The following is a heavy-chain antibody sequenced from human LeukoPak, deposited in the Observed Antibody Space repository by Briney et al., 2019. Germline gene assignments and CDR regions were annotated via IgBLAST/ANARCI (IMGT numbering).Heavy chain of an antibody. CDR1: GFTFSSYA. CDR2: ISYDGSNK. J-gene: IGHJ4*02. V-gene: IGHV3-30-3*01. Sequence: PGGSLRLSCAASGFTFSSYAMHWVRQAPGKGLEWVAVISYDGSNKYHADSVKGRFTISRDNSKNTLYLQMNSLRAEDTAVYYCARSGYGGNSEYYWGQGTLVTVSS. CDR3: ARSGYGGNSEYY. D-gene: IGHD4-23*01.